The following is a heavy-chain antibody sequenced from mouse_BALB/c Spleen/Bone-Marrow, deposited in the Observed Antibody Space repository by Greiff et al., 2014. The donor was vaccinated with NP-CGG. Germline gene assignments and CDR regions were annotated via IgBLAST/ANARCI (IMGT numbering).Heavy chain of an antibody. CDR3: TRSRRAMDH. J-gene: IGHJ4*01. CDR2: INPSNGGT. D-gene: IGHD2-12*01. Sequence: VQLQQSGAELVKPGASVKLSCKASGYTFTSYYMCWVKQRPGQGLEWIGKINPSNGGTNFNEKFKSKATLTVDKSSSTAYMSLSSLTSEDSAVYYCTRSRRAMDHWGQGTSVTVSS. CDR1: GYTFTSYY. V-gene: IGHV1-53*01.